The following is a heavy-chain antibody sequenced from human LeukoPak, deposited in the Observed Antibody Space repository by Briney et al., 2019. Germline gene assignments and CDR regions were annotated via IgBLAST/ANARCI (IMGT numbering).Heavy chain of an antibody. V-gene: IGHV1-18*01. CDR3: ARDPRWNDAFDI. D-gene: IGHD1-1*01. CDR2: ISAYNGNT. Sequence: ASVKVSCKASGYTFTSYDINWVRQATGQGLEWMGWISAYNGNTNYAQKLQGRVTMTTDTSTSTAYMELRSLRSDDTAVYYCARDPRWNDAFDIWGQGTMVTVSS. J-gene: IGHJ3*02. CDR1: GYTFTSYD.